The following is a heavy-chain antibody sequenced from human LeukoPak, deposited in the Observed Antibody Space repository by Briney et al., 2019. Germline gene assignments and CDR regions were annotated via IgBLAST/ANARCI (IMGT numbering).Heavy chain of an antibody. J-gene: IGHJ5*02. Sequence: SETLSLTCTVSGGSISSGDHYWSWIRQPPGKGLEWIGYIYYSGSTYSNPSLNSRVTMSVDTSKNQFSLKLSSVTAADTAVYYCARGGMVRGKRRYWFDPWGQGTLVTVSS. CDR2: IYYSGST. CDR1: GGSISSGDHY. CDR3: ARGGMVRGKRRYWFDP. V-gene: IGHV4-30-4*01. D-gene: IGHD3-10*01.